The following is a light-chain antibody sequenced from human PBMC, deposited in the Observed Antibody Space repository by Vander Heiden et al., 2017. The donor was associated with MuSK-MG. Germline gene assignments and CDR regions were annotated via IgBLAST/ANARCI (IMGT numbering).Light chain of an antibody. Sequence: DIVMTQSPDSLAVSLGERATINCKSSQSVLYSSNNKDCLAWYQRKPGQPPKLLIYWASTRESGVPDRFSGSGSGTDFTLTISSLQAEDVAVYYCQQYDSTPFTFGHGTKVDIK. CDR2: WAS. V-gene: IGKV4-1*01. CDR1: QSVLYSSNNKDC. J-gene: IGKJ3*01. CDR3: QQYDSTPFT.